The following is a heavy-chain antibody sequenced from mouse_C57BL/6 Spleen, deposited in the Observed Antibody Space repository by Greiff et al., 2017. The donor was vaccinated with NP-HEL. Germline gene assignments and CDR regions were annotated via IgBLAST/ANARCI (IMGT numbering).Heavy chain of an antibody. J-gene: IGHJ3*01. CDR3: ARSGYGYDFAY. D-gene: IGHD2-2*01. V-gene: IGHV1-81*01. Sequence: VQLQQSGAELARPGASVKLSCKASGYTFTSYGISWVKQRTGQGLEWIGEIYPRSGNTYYNEKFKGKATLTADKSSSTAYMELRSLTSEDSAVYFWARSGYGYDFAYWGQGTLVTVSA. CDR2: IYPRSGNT. CDR1: GYTFTSYG.